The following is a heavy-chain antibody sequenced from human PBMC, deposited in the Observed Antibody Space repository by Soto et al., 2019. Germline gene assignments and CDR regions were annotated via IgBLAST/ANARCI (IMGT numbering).Heavy chain of an antibody. D-gene: IGHD5-12*01. CDR2: IIPIFGTA. V-gene: IGHV1-69*06. CDR1: VWGISIYV. Sequence: ATWKATVWGISIYVSSRVRLEKGKGLEWMGGIIPIFGTANYAQKFQGRVTITADKSTSTAYLERSSLRASDTAMYYCARHKGEDSGYDYYYYGMDVWGQGTTVTVSS. J-gene: IGHJ6*02. CDR3: ARHKGEDSGYDYYYYGMDV.